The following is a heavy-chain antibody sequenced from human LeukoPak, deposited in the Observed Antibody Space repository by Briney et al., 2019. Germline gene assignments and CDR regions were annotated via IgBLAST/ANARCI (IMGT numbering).Heavy chain of an antibody. J-gene: IGHJ4*02. V-gene: IGHV3-15*01. CDR1: GFTFSNAC. CDR3: TTGTWIQLWLADY. D-gene: IGHD5-18*01. Sequence: VKPGGSLRLSCAASGFTFSNACTSWVRQAPGKGLEWVGHIKTKTDGGTTDYAAPVKGRFTISRDDSKNTLYLQMNSLKTEDTALYYCTTGTWIQLWLADYWGQGTLVTVSS. CDR2: IKTKTDGGTT.